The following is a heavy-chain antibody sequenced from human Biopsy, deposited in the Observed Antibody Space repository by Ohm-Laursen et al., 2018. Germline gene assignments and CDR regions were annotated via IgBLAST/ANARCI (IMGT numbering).Heavy chain of an antibody. J-gene: IGHJ4*02. Sequence: SETLSLTCAVFGKTFSDYQWSWIRQPPGKGLEWIGQINQAGTTNYNPSLKSRVSISADASKYEFSLRLTSVTAADTAVYLCGNEVHGRDYWGLGAQVIVSS. CDR2: INQAGTT. V-gene: IGHV4-34*08. D-gene: IGHD2-15*01. CDR3: GNEVHGRDY. CDR1: GKTFSDYQ.